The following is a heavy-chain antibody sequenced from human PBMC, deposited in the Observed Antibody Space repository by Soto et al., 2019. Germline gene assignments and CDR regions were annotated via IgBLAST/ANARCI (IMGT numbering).Heavy chain of an antibody. V-gene: IGHV4-39*01. D-gene: IGHD3-10*01. CDR3: ARISGWFDP. CDR2: IYYSGST. CDR1: DGSISSSSYY. Sequence: ETLSLTCTVSDGSISSSSYYWGWIRQPPGKGLEWIGSIYYSGSTYYNPSLKSRVTISVDTSKNQFSLKLSSVTAADTAVYYCARISGWFDPWGQGTLVTVSS. J-gene: IGHJ5*02.